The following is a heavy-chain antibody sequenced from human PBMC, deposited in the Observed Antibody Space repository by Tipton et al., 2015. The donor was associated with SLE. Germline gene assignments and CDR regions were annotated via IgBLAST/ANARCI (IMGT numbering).Heavy chain of an antibody. Sequence: TLSLTCTVSGGSIGTDYWSWIRQPPGKGLEWIGEINHSGSTNYNLSLKNRVTISVDTSKEQFSLKLSSVTAADTAVYYCARGVLQPLNYWGQGTLVTVSS. J-gene: IGHJ4*02. D-gene: IGHD2/OR15-2a*01. CDR1: GGSIGTDY. V-gene: IGHV4-34*01. CDR2: INHSGST. CDR3: ARGVLQPLNY.